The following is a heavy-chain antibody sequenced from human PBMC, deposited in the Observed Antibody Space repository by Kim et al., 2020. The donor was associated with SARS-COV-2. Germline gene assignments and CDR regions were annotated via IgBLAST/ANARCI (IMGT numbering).Heavy chain of an antibody. J-gene: IGHJ4*02. D-gene: IGHD6-13*01. CDR3: ARDNRQQMVLFYVDS. CDR1: GYAFTTYA. CDR2: LNPGNGNT. Sequence: ASVKVSCKTSGYAFTTYAIHWVRQAPGQRPEWMGWLNPGNGNTKYSQNFQGRVTITRDTSASTAYMELSSLRSEDTAVYYCARDNRQQMVLFYVDSWGQG. V-gene: IGHV1-3*01.